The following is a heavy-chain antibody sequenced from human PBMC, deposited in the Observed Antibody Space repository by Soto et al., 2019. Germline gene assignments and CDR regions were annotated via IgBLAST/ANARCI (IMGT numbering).Heavy chain of an antibody. CDR1: GFTFSSYW. J-gene: IGHJ4*02. CDR2: INSDGSST. V-gene: IGHV3-74*01. D-gene: IGHD4-4*01. CDR3: ASNSNYGESRPFDY. Sequence: WGSLRLSCAASGFTFSSYWMHWVRQAPGKGLVWVSRINSDGSSTSYADSVKGRFTISRDNAKNTLYLQMNSLRAEDTAVYYCASNSNYGESRPFDYWGQGTLVTVSS.